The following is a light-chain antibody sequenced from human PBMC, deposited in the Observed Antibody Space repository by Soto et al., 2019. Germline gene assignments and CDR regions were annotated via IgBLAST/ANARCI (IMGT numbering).Light chain of an antibody. CDR3: QLYVHRPPFA. J-gene: IGKJ3*01. CDR2: GAS. V-gene: IGKV1-33*01. Sequence: DIQMTQSPASLSASVGDRVTSTCQSSPDIRKYLSWYQQKPWRAPKLMIYGASYLETGVPSRFSRRGPGRDLAFTISLFQSEDIASADCQLYVHRPPFAFGPGTKV. CDR1: PDIRKY.